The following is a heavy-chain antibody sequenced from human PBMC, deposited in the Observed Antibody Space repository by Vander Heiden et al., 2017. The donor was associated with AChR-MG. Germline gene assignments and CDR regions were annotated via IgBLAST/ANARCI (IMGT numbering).Heavy chain of an antibody. V-gene: IGHV1-2*06. J-gene: IGHJ5*02. Sequence: QAQLVQSGAAVKTPGASVKVSCKASGYTFTGYYIQWVRQAPGQGLQWLGRINPTTGVADYALEFQGRVSMTTDTSITTAHMELRGLKSDDTAVYYCARGVGVGWFDPWGQGSLVTVSS. CDR1: GYTFTGYY. CDR3: ARGVGVGWFDP. D-gene: IGHD1-26*01. CDR2: INPTTGVA.